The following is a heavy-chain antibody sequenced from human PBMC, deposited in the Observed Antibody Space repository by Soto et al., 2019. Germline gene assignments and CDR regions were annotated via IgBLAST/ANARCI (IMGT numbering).Heavy chain of an antibody. J-gene: IGHJ6*02. CDR2: MNPNSGNT. CDR3: ARGSGLVYYYGMDV. CDR1: GYTFTSYG. D-gene: IGHD3-10*01. Sequence: ASVKVSCKASGYTFTSYGISWVRQAPGQGLEWMGWMNPNSGNTGYAQKFQGRVTMTRNTSISTAYMELSSLRSEDTAVYYCARGSGLVYYYGMDVWGQGTTVTVSS. V-gene: IGHV1-8*02.